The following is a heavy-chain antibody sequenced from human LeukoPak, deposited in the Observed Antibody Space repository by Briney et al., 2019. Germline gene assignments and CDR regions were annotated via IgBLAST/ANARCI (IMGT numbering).Heavy chain of an antibody. CDR2: MNPNSGNT. V-gene: IGHV1-8*01. Sequence: ASVKVSCKASGYTFTSYDINWVRQATGQGLEWMGWMNPNSGNTGYAQKFQGRVTMTRNTSISTAYMELSSLRSEDTAVYYCARGISGARSSSFDYWGQGTLVTVSS. D-gene: IGHD1-26*01. CDR3: ARGISGARSSSFDY. CDR1: GYTFTSYD. J-gene: IGHJ4*02.